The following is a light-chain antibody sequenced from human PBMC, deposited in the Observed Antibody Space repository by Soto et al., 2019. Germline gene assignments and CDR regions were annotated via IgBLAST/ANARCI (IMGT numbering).Light chain of an antibody. CDR3: SSYTSSITVV. J-gene: IGLJ2*01. Sequence: QSALTQPASVSGSPGQSVAISCTGTTSDVGAYDFVSWYQQRPGKAPKLIISDVSNRPSGVSSRFSGSKSGNTASLTISGLQADDEADYYCSSYTSSITVVFGGGTKLTVL. CDR2: DVS. V-gene: IGLV2-14*01. CDR1: TSDVGAYDF.